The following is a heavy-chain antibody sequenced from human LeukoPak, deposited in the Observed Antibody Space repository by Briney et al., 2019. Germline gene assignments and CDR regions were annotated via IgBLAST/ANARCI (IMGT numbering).Heavy chain of an antibody. D-gene: IGHD6-13*01. CDR1: GFTFSTYW. CDR3: TRQQLDAFDI. Sequence: PGGSLRLSCAASGFTFSTYWMHWVRQAPGTGLVWVSRINSDGSSTTYADSVKGRFTVSRDNAKNTLSLQMNSLRAEDTAVYYCTRQQLDAFDIWGPGTMVNVSS. CDR2: INSDGSST. V-gene: IGHV3-74*01. J-gene: IGHJ3*02.